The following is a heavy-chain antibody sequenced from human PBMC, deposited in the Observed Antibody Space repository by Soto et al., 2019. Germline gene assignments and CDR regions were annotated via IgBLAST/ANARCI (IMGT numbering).Heavy chain of an antibody. Sequence: PGGSLRLSCAASGFTFSSYAMHWVRQAPGKGLEYVSAISSNGGSTYYANSVKGRFTISRDNSKNTLYLQMGSLRAEDMAVYYCARVPRLGYGEKYYFDYWGQGTLVTVSS. D-gene: IGHD4-17*01. J-gene: IGHJ4*02. V-gene: IGHV3-64*01. CDR1: GFTFSSYA. CDR3: ARVPRLGYGEKYYFDY. CDR2: ISSNGGST.